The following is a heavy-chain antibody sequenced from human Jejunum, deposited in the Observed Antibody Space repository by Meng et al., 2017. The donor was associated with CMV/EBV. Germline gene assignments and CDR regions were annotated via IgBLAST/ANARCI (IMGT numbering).Heavy chain of an antibody. V-gene: IGHV4-30-2*01. CDR2: INHNGIS. CDR3: ARERGLNFDY. D-gene: IGHD3/OR15-3a*01. J-gene: IGHJ4*02. Sequence: WSWIRQPPGKGLEWIGYINHNGISNYNPSLKSRVTLSVDRSKNQFSLKLNSVTAADTAVYYCARERGLNFDYWGQGTLVTVSS.